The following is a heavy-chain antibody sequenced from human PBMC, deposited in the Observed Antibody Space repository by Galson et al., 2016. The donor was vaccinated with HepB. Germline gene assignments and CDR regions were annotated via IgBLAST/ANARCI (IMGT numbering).Heavy chain of an antibody. J-gene: IGHJ4*02. CDR2: ISGSSEYT. CDR1: GFSFSEYY. V-gene: IGHV3-11*06. Sequence: SLRLSCAASGFSFSEYYMSWIRQAPGKGLEWISYISGSSEYTSYAESVKGRFTVSRDNAKNSLYLQTNSLTAADTAVYCCAKDLFKSRPLDYRGQGTLVTVSA. CDR3: AKDLFKSRPLDY. D-gene: IGHD2-2*01.